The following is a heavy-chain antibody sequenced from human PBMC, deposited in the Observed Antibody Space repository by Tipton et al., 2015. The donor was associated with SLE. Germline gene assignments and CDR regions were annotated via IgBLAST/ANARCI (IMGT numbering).Heavy chain of an antibody. Sequence: SLRLSCAASGFTVSSNYMSWVRQAPGKGLEWVSVIYSGGSTYYADSVKGRFTISRDNSKNTLYLQMNSLRAEDTAVYYCAREGPVGATRGNYYYGMDIWDQGP. CDR2: IYSGGST. J-gene: IGHJ6*02. D-gene: IGHD1-26*01. CDR3: AREGPVGATRGNYYYGMDI. V-gene: IGHV3-53*05. CDR1: GFTVSSNY.